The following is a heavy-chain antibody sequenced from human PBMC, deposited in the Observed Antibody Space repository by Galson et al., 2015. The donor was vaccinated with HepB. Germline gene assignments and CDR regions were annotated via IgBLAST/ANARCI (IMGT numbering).Heavy chain of an antibody. CDR1: GFTFSNYA. CDR3: AKDKDGSWHYFDY. D-gene: IGHD6-13*01. CDR2: IRYDGSNK. J-gene: IGHJ4*02. Sequence: SLRLSCAASGFTFSNYAIHWVRQAPGKGLEWVAFIRYDGSNKYYADSVKGRFTIFRDNSKNTLYLQMNSLRAEDTAVYYCAKDKDGSWHYFDYWGQGTLVTVSS. V-gene: IGHV3-30*02.